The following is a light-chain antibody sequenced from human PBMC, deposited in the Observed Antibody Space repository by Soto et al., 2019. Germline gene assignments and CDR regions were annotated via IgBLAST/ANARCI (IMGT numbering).Light chain of an antibody. CDR3: AAWDDSLSGPV. Sequence: QSVLTQPPSASGTPGQRVTISCSGSSSNIGSNTVDWYQQLPGTAPKLLIYSNNQRPSGVPDRFSGSKSGTSASLPISGLQSEDEADYYCAAWDDSLSGPVFGGGTQLTVL. CDR1: SSNIGSNT. CDR2: SNN. V-gene: IGLV1-44*01. J-gene: IGLJ7*01.